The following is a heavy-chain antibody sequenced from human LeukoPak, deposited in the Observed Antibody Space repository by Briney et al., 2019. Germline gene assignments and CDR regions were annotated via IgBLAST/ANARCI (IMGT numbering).Heavy chain of an antibody. CDR2: ISNSSSTI. Sequence: PGGSLRLSCAASGFTFSSYSMNWVRQAPGKGLEWVSYISNSSSTIYYADSVKGRFTISRDNAKNSLYLQMNSLRAEDTAVYYCARDRLPDYYGSGRGDHFDYWGQGTLVTVSS. D-gene: IGHD3-10*01. V-gene: IGHV3-48*04. CDR3: ARDRLPDYYGSGRGDHFDY. J-gene: IGHJ4*02. CDR1: GFTFSSYS.